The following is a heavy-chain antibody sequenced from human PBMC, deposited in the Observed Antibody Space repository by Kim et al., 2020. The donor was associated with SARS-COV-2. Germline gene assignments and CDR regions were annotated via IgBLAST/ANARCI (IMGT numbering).Heavy chain of an antibody. V-gene: IGHV3-13*01. Sequence: GGSLRPSCAASGFTFSSYDMHWVRQATGKGLEWVSAIGTAGDTYYPGSVKGRFTISRENAKNSLYLQMNSLRAGDTAVYYCARGAQYSSSWDLSYYYYYYMDVWGKGTTVTVSS. CDR3: ARGAQYSSSWDLSYYYYYYMDV. CDR2: IGTAGDT. J-gene: IGHJ6*03. D-gene: IGHD6-13*01. CDR1: GFTFSSYD.